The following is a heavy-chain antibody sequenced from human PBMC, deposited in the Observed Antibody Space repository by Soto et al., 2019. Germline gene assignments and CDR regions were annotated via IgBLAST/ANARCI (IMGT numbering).Heavy chain of an antibody. V-gene: IGHV1-18*01. Sequence: QVHLVQSGAEVKKPGASVKVSCQASGYAFTTYGITWVRQAPGQGLEWMGWISAHNGNTNYAQKLQGRVTVTRDTSTSTAYMERRSRSSDDTAVYYCARGRYGDYWGQGALVTVSS. J-gene: IGHJ4*02. D-gene: IGHD4-17*01. CDR1: GYAFTTYG. CDR3: ARGRYGDY. CDR2: ISAHNGNT.